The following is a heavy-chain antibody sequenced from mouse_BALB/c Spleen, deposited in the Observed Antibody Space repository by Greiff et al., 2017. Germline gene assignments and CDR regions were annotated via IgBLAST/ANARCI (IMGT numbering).Heavy chain of an antibody. D-gene: IGHD1-1*01. V-gene: IGHV1-9*01. CDR2: ILPGSGST. Sequence: VQVVESGAELMKPGASVKISCKATGYTFSSYWIEWVKQRPGHGLEWIGEILPGSGSTNYNEKFKGKATFTADTSSNTAYMQLSSLTSEDSAVYYCARDYGRSWFAYWGQGTLVTVSA. CDR3: ARDYGRSWFAY. J-gene: IGHJ3*01. CDR1: GYTFSSYW.